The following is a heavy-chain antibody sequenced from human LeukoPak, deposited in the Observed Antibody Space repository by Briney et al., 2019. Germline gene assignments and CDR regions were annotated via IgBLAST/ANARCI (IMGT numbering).Heavy chain of an antibody. J-gene: IGHJ3*02. CDR3: ARGVSGTYAPTQPKGAFDI. V-gene: IGHV1-18*01. CDR2: ISAYNGNT. CDR1: GYTFTSYG. D-gene: IGHD1-26*01. Sequence: ASVKVSCKASGYTFTSYGISWVRQAPGQGHEWMGWISAYNGNTNYAQKLQGRVTMTTDTSTSTAYMELRSLRSDDTAVYYCARGVSGTYAPTQPKGAFDIWGQGTMVTVSS.